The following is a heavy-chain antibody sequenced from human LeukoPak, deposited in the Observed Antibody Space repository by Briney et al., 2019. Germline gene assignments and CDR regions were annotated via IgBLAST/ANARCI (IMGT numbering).Heavy chain of an antibody. Sequence: SVKVSCKASGGTFSSYAISWVRQAPGQGLEWMGGIIPIFGTANYAQKFQGRVTITADKSTSTAYMELSSLRSEDTAVYYCARDRKNFWSGYYDSYYYYYYMDVWGKGTTVTVSS. J-gene: IGHJ6*03. CDR2: IIPIFGTA. CDR3: ARDRKNFWSGYYDSYYYYYYMDV. D-gene: IGHD3-3*01. V-gene: IGHV1-69*06. CDR1: GGTFSSYA.